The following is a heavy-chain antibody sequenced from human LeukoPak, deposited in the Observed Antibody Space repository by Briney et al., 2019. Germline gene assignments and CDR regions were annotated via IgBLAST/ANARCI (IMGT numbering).Heavy chain of an antibody. CDR3: ARDRDMVGGNWFDP. CDR1: GGTFSSYA. D-gene: IGHD1-26*01. V-gene: IGHV1-69*06. J-gene: IGHJ5*02. CDR2: IIPIFGTA. Sequence: SVKVSCKASGGTFSSYAISWVRQAPGQGLEWMGGIIPIFGTANYAQKFQGRVTITADKSTSTAYMELSSLRSEDTAVYYCARDRDMVGGNWFDPWGQGTLVTVS.